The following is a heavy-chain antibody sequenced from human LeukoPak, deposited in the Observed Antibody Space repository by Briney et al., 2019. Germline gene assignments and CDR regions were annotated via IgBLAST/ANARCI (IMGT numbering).Heavy chain of an antibody. Sequence: SETLSLTCTVSGGSISSGDYYWSWIRQPPEKGLEWIGYIYYSGSTNYNPSLKSRVTISEDTSKNQFSLKLSSVTAADTAVYYCASIAAAGSMSLGYWGQGTLVTVSS. CDR1: GGSISSGDYY. J-gene: IGHJ4*02. CDR3: ASIAAAGSMSLGY. D-gene: IGHD6-13*01. V-gene: IGHV4-61*08. CDR2: IYYSGST.